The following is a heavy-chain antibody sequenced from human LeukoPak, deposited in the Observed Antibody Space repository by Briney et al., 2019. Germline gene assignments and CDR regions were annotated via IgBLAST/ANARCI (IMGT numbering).Heavy chain of an antibody. CDR2: IKPDGSEK. Sequence: SGGSLRLSCATSGFTFSNAWMSWVRQAPGKGLEWVASIKPDGSEKYYVDSVKGRFTISRDNAKNSLCLQMNSLRAEDTAVYYCVRGAGKLDYWGQGTLVTVSS. CDR1: GFTFSNAW. J-gene: IGHJ4*02. CDR3: VRGAGKLDY. V-gene: IGHV3-7*04. D-gene: IGHD1-1*01.